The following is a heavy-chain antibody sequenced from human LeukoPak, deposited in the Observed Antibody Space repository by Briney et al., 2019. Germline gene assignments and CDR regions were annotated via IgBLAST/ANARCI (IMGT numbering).Heavy chain of an antibody. Sequence: PSETLSLTCTVSGGSISSSSYYWGWIRQPPGKGLEWIGSIYYSGSTYYNPSLKSRVTISVDTSKNQFSLRLSSVTAADTAVYYCARNRPIVGAHDILDYFDYWGQGTLVTVSS. CDR1: GGSISSSSYY. V-gene: IGHV4-39*01. CDR3: ARNRPIVGAHDILDYFDY. CDR2: IYYSGST. J-gene: IGHJ4*02. D-gene: IGHD1-26*01.